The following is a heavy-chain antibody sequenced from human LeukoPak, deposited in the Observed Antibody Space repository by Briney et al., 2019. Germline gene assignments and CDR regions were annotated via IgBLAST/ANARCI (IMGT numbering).Heavy chain of an antibody. CDR2: ISGSGGST. CDR1: GFTFSSYS. V-gene: IGHV3-23*01. Sequence: PGGSLRLSCAASGFTFSSYSMNWVRQAPGKGLEWVSAISGSGGSTYYADSVKGRFTISRDNSKNTLYLQMNSLRAEDTTVYYCAKETYYDFWSGYSGPDYWGQGTLVTVSS. D-gene: IGHD3-3*01. CDR3: AKETYYDFWSGYSGPDY. J-gene: IGHJ4*02.